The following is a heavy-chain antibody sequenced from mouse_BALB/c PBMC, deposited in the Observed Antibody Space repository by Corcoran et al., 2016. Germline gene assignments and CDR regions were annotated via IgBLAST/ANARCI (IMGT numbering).Heavy chain of an antibody. CDR2: ILPGRGST. J-gene: IGHJ2*01. CDR1: GYTFSSYW. V-gene: IGHV1-9*01. Sequence: QVQLQQSGAELMKPGASVKISCKATGYTFSSYWIEWVKQRPGHGLEWIGVILPGRGSTNYNEKFKGKATFTADTSSNTAYMQLSSLTSEDSAVYYCARSIGYFDYWCQGSTPTVSS. CDR3: ARSIGYFDY.